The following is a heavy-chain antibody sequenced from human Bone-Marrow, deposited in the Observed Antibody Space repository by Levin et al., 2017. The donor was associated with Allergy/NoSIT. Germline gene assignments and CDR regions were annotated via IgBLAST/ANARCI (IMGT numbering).Heavy chain of an antibody. V-gene: IGHV4-34*01. D-gene: IGHD3-10*01. CDR2: INHSGST. CDR1: GGSFSGYY. Sequence: PSETLSLTCAVYGGSFSGYYWSWIRQPPGKGLEWIGEINHSGSTNYNPSLKSRVTISVDTSKNQFSLKLSSVTAADTAVYYCARVSSTMVQGDLRRSPYYYYYDYMDVWGKGTTVTVSS. CDR3: ARVSSTMVQGDLRRSPYYYYYDYMDV. J-gene: IGHJ6*03.